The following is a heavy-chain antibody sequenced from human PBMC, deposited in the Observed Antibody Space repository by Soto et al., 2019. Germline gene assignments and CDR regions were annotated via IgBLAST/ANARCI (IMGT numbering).Heavy chain of an antibody. D-gene: IGHD2-2*01. V-gene: IGHV4-59*08. Sequence: PSETLSHTCTVSGGSISSYYWSWIRKPPGNGLEWIGYIYDSGSTNYNPSLKSRVTISVDTSRNQFSLKLSSVTAADTAVYYCARQSCSSTSCYSWVSWFDPWGQGTLVTVS. J-gene: IGHJ5*02. CDR1: GGSISSYY. CDR2: IYDSGST. CDR3: ARQSCSSTSCYSWVSWFDP.